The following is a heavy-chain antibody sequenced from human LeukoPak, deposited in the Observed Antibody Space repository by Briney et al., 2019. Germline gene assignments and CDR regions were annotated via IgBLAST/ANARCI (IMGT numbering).Heavy chain of an antibody. V-gene: IGHV4-34*01. D-gene: IGHD3-16*02. CDR3: ARKRMITFGGVIVYYFDY. Sequence: SETLSLTCAVYGGSFSGYYWSWIRQPPGKGLEWIGEINHSGSTNYNPSLKSRVTISVDTSKNQFFLKLSSVTAADTAVYYCARKRMITFGGVIVYYFDYWGQGTLVTVSS. J-gene: IGHJ4*02. CDR2: INHSGST. CDR1: GGSFSGYY.